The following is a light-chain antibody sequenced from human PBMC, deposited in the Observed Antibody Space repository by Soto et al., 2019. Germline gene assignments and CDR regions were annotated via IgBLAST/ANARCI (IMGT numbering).Light chain of an antibody. CDR3: QQYGNSRWT. V-gene: IGKV3-20*01. J-gene: IGKJ1*01. CDR2: GAS. Sequence: EIVLTQSPGTLSLSPGERATLSCRASQSVSSRYVAWYQQNPGQAPRLLIAGASTRATGIPDRFSGSGSGTDFTLTISRLEPEDFAVYYCQQYGNSRWTFGQGTKVEIK. CDR1: QSVSSRY.